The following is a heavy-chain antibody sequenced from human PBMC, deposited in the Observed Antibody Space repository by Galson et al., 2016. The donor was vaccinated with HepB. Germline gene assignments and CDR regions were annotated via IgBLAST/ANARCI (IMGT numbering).Heavy chain of an antibody. V-gene: IGHV1-8*01. CDR3: ARGGTLSKTNLYGMDV. Sequence: SVKVSCKASGCTFSSYDINWVRKATGQGLEWMGWMNPNSGNTGYAQKFQGRVTMTRSNSMSTAYMELSSLRSDDTAVYFCARGGTLSKTNLYGMDVWGQGTTVTVSS. CDR2: MNPNSGNT. D-gene: IGHD3-10*01. J-gene: IGHJ6*02. CDR1: GCTFSSYD.